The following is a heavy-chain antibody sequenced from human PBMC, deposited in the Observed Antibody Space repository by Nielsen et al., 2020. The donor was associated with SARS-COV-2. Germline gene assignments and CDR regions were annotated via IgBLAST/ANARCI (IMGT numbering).Heavy chain of an antibody. V-gene: IGHV3-23*01. J-gene: IGHJ2*01. Sequence: GESLKISCAASGFTFSSYAMSWVRQAPGKGLEWVSAISGSGGSTYYADSVKGRFTISRDNSKNTLYLQMNSLRAEDTAVYYCARVFSVHGGNRRSYWYFDLWGRGTLVTVSS. CDR1: GFTFSSYA. CDR3: ARVFSVHGGNRRSYWYFDL. D-gene: IGHD4-23*01. CDR2: ISGSGGST.